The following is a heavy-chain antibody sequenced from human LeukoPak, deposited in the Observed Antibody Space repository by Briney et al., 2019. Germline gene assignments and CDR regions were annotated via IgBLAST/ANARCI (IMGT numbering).Heavy chain of an antibody. Sequence: ASAKVSCKASEYTFTSYDINWVRQATGQGLEWMGWMNPNSGNTGYAQKFQGRVTMTRNTSISTAYMELSSLRSEDTAVYYCASSLGYSSGWDYYYYYYMDVWGKGTTVTVSS. CDR2: MNPNSGNT. V-gene: IGHV1-8*01. D-gene: IGHD6-19*01. CDR1: EYTFTSYD. J-gene: IGHJ6*03. CDR3: ASSLGYSSGWDYYYYYYMDV.